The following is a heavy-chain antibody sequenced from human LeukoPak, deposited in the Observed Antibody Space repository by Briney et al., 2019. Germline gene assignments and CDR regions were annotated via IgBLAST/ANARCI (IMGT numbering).Heavy chain of an antibody. CDR2: ISAYNGNT. CDR1: GYTFTSYG. D-gene: IGHD3-22*01. J-gene: IGHJ6*03. CDR3: ARAAIVVGLYYYYYMDV. V-gene: IGHV1-18*01. Sequence: ASVKVSCKASGYTFTSYGISWVRQAPGQGLEWMGWISAYNGNTNYAQKLQGRVTMTTDTSTSTAYMELRSLRSDDTAVYYCARAAIVVGLYYYYYMDVWGKGTTVTVSS.